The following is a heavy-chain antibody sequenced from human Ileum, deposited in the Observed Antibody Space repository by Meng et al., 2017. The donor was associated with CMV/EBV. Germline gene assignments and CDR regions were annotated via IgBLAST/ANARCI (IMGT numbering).Heavy chain of an antibody. CDR2: IDTKTGNP. J-gene: IGHJ4*02. CDR3: TRDGYSDCSRTSCFDS. Sequence: QVQPGHSGSELRKPGASVKVSCKASGYTLTSYAINWLRQAPGQGLQWMGWIDTKTGNPTYVPGFTGRLVFSLDTSVSTAYLQISGLKADDTAVYYCTRDGYSDCSRTSCFDSWGQGTLVTVSS. D-gene: IGHD2-2*01. V-gene: IGHV7-4-1*02. CDR1: GYTLTSYA.